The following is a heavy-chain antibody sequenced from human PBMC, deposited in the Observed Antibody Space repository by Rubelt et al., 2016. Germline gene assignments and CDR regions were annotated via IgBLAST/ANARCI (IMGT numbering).Heavy chain of an antibody. V-gene: IGHV3-15*07. CDR2: IKSKTDGGTT. CDR3: ATDLNNYDSSEYYPSGY. D-gene: IGHD3-22*01. Sequence: WVGRIKSKTDGGTTDYAGTVEGRFTISRDDSKNTLCLQVNSLKTEDTAVYYCATDLNNYDSSEYYPSGYWGQGTLVIVSS. J-gene: IGHJ4*02.